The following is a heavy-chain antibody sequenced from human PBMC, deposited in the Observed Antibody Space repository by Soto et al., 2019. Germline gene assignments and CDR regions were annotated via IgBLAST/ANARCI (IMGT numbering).Heavy chain of an antibody. Sequence: ETLSLTCTVSGGSISSYYWSWIRQPPGKGLEWIGYIYYSGKSNYSPSLRSRVTMSVDTSKNQFSLKLNSMTAADTAIYYCARVGGSGWNFDSWGQGTLVTVSS. CDR1: GGSISSYY. V-gene: IGHV4-59*01. J-gene: IGHJ4*02. CDR3: ARVGGSGWNFDS. D-gene: IGHD6-19*01. CDR2: IYYSGKS.